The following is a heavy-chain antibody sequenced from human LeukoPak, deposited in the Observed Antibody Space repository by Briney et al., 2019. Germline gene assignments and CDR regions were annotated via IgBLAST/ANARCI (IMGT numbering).Heavy chain of an antibody. Sequence: GEFLKISCKGSGFSFTSYWIAWVRQMPGKGLEWMGIIYPGDSDTRYSPSFQGLVTISADKSISTAYLQWSSLKASDTAIYFCARGGLISSPWFDPWGQGTLVTVSS. CDR1: GFSFTSYW. CDR2: IYPGDSDT. D-gene: IGHD3-16*01. J-gene: IGHJ5*02. V-gene: IGHV5-51*01. CDR3: ARGGLISSPWFDP.